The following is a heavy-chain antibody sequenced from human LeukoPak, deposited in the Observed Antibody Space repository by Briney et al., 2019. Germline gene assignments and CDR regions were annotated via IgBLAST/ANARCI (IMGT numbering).Heavy chain of an antibody. V-gene: IGHV3-48*03. Sequence: PGGSLGLSCAASGFTFSSYEMNWVRQAPGKGLEWVSYISSSGSTIYYADSVKGRFTISRDNAKNSLYLQMNSLRAEDTAVYYCARQSITMIVVERIAFDYWGQGTLVTVSP. CDR3: ARQSITMIVVERIAFDY. D-gene: IGHD3-22*01. J-gene: IGHJ4*02. CDR2: ISSSGSTI. CDR1: GFTFSSYE.